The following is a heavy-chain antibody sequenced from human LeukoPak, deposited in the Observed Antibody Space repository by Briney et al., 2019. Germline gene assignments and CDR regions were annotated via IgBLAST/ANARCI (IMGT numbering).Heavy chain of an antibody. D-gene: IGHD4-17*01. Sequence: GGSLRLSCAASGFTFSSYGMHWVRQAPGKGLEWVALISNDAGNYYYADSVKGRFTISRDNAKNSLYLQMNSLRADDTAVYYCARRYGDYVGSFEYWGQGTLVTVSS. J-gene: IGHJ4*02. CDR3: ARRYGDYVGSFEY. CDR1: GFTFSSYG. V-gene: IGHV3-30*03. CDR2: ISNDAGNY.